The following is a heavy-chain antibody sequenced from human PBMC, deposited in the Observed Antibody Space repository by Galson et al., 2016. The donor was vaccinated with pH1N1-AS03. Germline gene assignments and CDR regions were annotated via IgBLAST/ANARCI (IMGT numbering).Heavy chain of an antibody. V-gene: IGHV2-5*02. CDR3: ARTEGWLSDF. CDR2: IYWDDDK. D-gene: IGHD3-9*01. CDR1: GFSLTTSAVG. J-gene: IGHJ4*02. Sequence: PALVKPTQTLTLTCTFSGFSLTTSAVGVVWIRQPPGKALEWLALIYWDDDKRYNSSLKSRLTITKDTSKNQVVLTMTNMDPVDTATYYCARTEGWLSDFWGQGTLVTVSS.